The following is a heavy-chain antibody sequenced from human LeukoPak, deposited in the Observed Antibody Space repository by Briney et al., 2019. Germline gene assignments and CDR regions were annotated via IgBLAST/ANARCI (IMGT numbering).Heavy chain of an antibody. D-gene: IGHD5-12*01. CDR1: GFTFSSYG. Sequence: PGGSLRLSCAASGFTFSSYGMHWVRQAPGKGLEWVAVISYDGSNKYYADSVKGRFTISRDNSKNTLYLQMNSLRAEDTAVYYCAKGSGESDYWGQGTLVTVSS. V-gene: IGHV3-30*18. CDR3: AKGSGESDY. CDR2: ISYDGSNK. J-gene: IGHJ4*02.